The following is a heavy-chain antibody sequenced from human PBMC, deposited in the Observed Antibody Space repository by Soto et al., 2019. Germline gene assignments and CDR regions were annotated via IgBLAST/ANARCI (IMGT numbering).Heavy chain of an antibody. V-gene: IGHV3-23*01. J-gene: IGHJ6*02. CDR3: AAVKSSWSEQHYYGMDV. D-gene: IGHD6-13*01. CDR1: GFTFSSYA. Sequence: GGSLRLSCAASGFTFSSYAMSWVRQAPGKGLEWVSAISGSGGSTYYADSVKGRFTISRDNSKNTLYMQMNSLRAEDTAVYYCAAVKSSWSEQHYYGMDVWGQGTTVTVSS. CDR2: ISGSGGST.